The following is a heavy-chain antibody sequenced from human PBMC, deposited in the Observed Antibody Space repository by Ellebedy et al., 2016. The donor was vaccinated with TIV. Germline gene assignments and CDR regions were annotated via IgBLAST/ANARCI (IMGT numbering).Heavy chain of an antibody. CDR1: GYTFTSYY. CDR2: INPSGGST. CDR3: ARDPSLLAVATVVMWGWFDP. D-gene: IGHD4-23*01. Sequence: ASVKVSCKASGYTFTSYYMHWVRQAPGQGLEWMGIINPSGGSTSYAQKFQGRVTMTRDTSTSTVYMELSSLRSEDTAVYYCARDPSLLAVATVVMWGWFDPWGQGTLVTVSS. V-gene: IGHV1-46*01. J-gene: IGHJ5*02.